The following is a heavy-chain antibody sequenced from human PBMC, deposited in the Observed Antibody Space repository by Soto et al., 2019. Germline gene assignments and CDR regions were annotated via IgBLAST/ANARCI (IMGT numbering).Heavy chain of an antibody. D-gene: IGHD4-17*01. CDR3: ARHRMTTVKSYYYYYGMDV. CDR1: GYSFTSYW. Sequence: LGESLKISCKGSGYSFTSYWISWVRQMPGKGLEWMGRIDPSDSYTNYSPSFQGHVTISADKSISTAYLQWSSLKASDTAMYYCARHRMTTVKSYYYYYGMDVWGQGTTVTVSS. J-gene: IGHJ6*02. CDR2: IDPSDSYT. V-gene: IGHV5-10-1*01.